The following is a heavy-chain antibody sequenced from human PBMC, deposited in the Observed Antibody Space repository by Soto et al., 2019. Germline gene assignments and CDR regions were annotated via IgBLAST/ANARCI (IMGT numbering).Heavy chain of an antibody. Sequence: QVQLVQSGTEVTKPGSSVQVSCKVSGDTFRRNGISWVRQVPGQGLDWMGGIIPIYGTVNYALKFLGRVTITADKSTSTAYMELSGLRPEDTGVYYCARDVGVTGMTTILDSGGQGTVVPVSP. CDR3: ARDVGVTGMTTILDS. CDR1: GDTFRRNG. V-gene: IGHV1-69*14. CDR2: IIPIYGTV. D-gene: IGHD4-4*01. J-gene: IGHJ4*02.